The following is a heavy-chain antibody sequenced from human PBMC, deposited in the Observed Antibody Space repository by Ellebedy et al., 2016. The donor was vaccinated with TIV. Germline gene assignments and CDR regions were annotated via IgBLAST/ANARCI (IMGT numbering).Heavy chain of an antibody. D-gene: IGHD2-8*01. CDR2: IYSGGSI. J-gene: IGHJ4*02. CDR1: EFTVSSNY. CDR3: AKFGFCTNGLCSALDN. Sequence: PGGSLRLSCAASEFTVSSNYMSWVRQAPGKGLEWVSVIYSGGSIYYADSVKGRFTISRDNSKNTLYLQLNSLRAEDTAVYYCAKFGFCTNGLCSALDNWGQGTLVTVSS. V-gene: IGHV3-53*01.